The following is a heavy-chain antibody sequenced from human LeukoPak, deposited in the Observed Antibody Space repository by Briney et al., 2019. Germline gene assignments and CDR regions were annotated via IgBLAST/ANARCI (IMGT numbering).Heavy chain of an antibody. Sequence: GGSLRLSCAASGFTFSGCWMHWVRQAPGKGLVWVSRINGDGSGTSYADSVRGRFTISRDNAKNTLYLQMNSLSAEDTAVYYCARDLGYDWNYFDCWGQGTLVTVSS. V-gene: IGHV3-74*01. J-gene: IGHJ4*02. CDR3: ARDLGYDWNYFDC. CDR1: GFTFSGCW. D-gene: IGHD1-20*01. CDR2: INGDGSGT.